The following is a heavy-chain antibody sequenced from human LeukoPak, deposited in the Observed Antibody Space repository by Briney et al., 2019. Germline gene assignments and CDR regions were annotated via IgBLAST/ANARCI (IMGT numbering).Heavy chain of an antibody. CDR1: GFTFSSYG. Sequence: GRSLRLSCAASGFTFSSYGMHWVRQAPGKGLEWVAVISYDGSNKYYADSVKGRFTISRDNSKNTLYLQMNSLRAEDTAVYYCAKDQGTVTTDYYYGMDVWGQGTTVTVSS. J-gene: IGHJ6*02. D-gene: IGHD4-17*01. CDR3: AKDQGTVTTDYYYGMDV. CDR2: ISYDGSNK. V-gene: IGHV3-30*18.